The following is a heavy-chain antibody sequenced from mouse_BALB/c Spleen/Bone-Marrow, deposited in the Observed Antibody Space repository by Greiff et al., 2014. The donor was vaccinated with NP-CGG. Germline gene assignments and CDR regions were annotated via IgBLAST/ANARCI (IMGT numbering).Heavy chain of an antibody. V-gene: IGHV1-67*01. CDR1: GYTFTDYA. J-gene: IGHJ4*01. D-gene: IGHD3-2*01. CDR2: ISTYSANT. Sequence: VQLQQSGPELVSPGVSVKTSCKAFGYTFTDYAIHWVKQSHSKSLEWIGIISTYSANTNYNQKFKGKATMTVDKSSSTAYMELARLTFEDSAIYFCARDISGYVRAMDYWGQGTSVTVSS. CDR3: ARDISGYVRAMDY.